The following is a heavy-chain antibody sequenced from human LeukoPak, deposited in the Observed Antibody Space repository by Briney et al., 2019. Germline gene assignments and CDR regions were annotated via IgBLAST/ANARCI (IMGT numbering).Heavy chain of an antibody. CDR3: ARDLYSTGSFDS. D-gene: IGHD6-19*01. CDR1: GFTFTNYW. Sequence: GGSLRVSCATSGFTFTNYWMNWVRQAPGNGLEWLTNIKQDGSVRHYVDSVKGRFTISRDNAKNSLYLQMNSLRAEDTAVYYCARDLYSTGSFDSWGQGTLSPSPQ. V-gene: IGHV3-7*01. CDR2: IKQDGSVR. J-gene: IGHJ4*02.